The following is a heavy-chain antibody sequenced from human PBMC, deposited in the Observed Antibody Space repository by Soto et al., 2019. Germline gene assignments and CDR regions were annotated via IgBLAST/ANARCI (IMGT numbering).Heavy chain of an antibody. CDR2: ISAYNGNT. CDR3: ARGVTPSDS. J-gene: IGHJ4*02. D-gene: IGHD2-15*01. V-gene: IGHV1-18*01. CDR1: GYPFTNFG. Sequence: QVQLVQSGAEVKKPGASVKVSCKASGYPFTNFGLSWVRQAPGQGLEWMGWISAYNGNTNYAQNFQSRVTMTTDTSTSTAYMELRCIRSDDTAVFYSARGVTPSDSWGQGTLVTVSS.